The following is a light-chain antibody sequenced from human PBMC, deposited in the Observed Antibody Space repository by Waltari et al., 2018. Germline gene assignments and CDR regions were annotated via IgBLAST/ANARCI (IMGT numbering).Light chain of an antibody. CDR1: KLEDKY. Sequence: SYELTQPPSVSVSPGQTATIPCSATKLEDKYVCWYQQKPGQSPVLVIYQDSKRPPGIPERFSGSNSGNTATLTISGTQPSDEADYYCQTWDDTTVFGSGTRISVL. V-gene: IGLV3-1*01. CDR3: QTWDDTTV. CDR2: QDS. J-gene: IGLJ1*01.